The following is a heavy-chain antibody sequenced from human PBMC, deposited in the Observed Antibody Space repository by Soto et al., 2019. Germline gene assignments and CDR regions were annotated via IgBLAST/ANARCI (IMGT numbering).Heavy chain of an antibody. V-gene: IGHV1-2*02. CDR3: ARDGTRIRGYSGYDEPQKPSDYYHYYGMDV. Sequence: ASVKVSCKASGYTFTGYYMHWVRQAPGQGLEWMGWINPNSGGTNYAQKFQGRVTMTRDTSISTAYMELSRLRSDDTAVYYCARDGTRIRGYSGYDEPQKPSDYYHYYGMDVWGQGTTVTVSS. CDR2: INPNSGGT. CDR1: GYTFTGYY. D-gene: IGHD5-12*01. J-gene: IGHJ6*02.